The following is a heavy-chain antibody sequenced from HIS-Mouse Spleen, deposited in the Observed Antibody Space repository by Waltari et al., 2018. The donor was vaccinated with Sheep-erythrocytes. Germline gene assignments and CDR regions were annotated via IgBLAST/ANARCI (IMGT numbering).Heavy chain of an antibody. V-gene: IGHV1-2*02. J-gene: IGHJ4*02. CDR2: INPNSGGT. CDR1: GYTFTGYD. Sequence: QVQLVQSGAALKKPGASVKVSCKASGYTFTGYDMHRVRQAPGQGLEWMGWINPNSGGTNYAQKFQGRVTMTRDTSISTAYMGLSRLRSDDTAVYYCAGYSGSLDYWGQGTLVTVSS. CDR3: AGYSGSLDY. D-gene: IGHD1-26*01.